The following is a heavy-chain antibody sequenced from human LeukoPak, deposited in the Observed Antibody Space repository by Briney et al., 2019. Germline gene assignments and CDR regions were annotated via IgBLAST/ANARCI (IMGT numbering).Heavy chain of an antibody. J-gene: IGHJ4*02. Sequence: PGGSLRLSCGGSGFNFRSYAIHWVRQPPGKGLEWVAIIWCDGSKTYYAESVKGRFTISRDNSNNMAYLQMSSLRVEDTAVYFCAKEVGPDLGAWGQGTLVTVSS. V-gene: IGHV3-33*06. CDR3: AKEVGPDLGA. D-gene: IGHD1-26*01. CDR2: IWCDGSKT. CDR1: GFNFRSYA.